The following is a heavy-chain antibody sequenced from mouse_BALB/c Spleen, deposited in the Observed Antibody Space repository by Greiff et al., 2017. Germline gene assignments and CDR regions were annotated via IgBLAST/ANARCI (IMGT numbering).Heavy chain of an antibody. Sequence: VQLQQSGPELVKPGASVKMSCKASGYTFTSYVMHWVKQKPGQGLEWIGYINPYNDGTKYNEKFKGKATLTSDKSSSTAYMELSSLTSEDSAVYYCARGGLRGYWYFDVWGAGTTVTVSS. V-gene: IGHV1-14*01. CDR2: INPYNDGT. D-gene: IGHD2-2*01. J-gene: IGHJ1*01. CDR3: ARGGLRGYWYFDV. CDR1: GYTFTSYV.